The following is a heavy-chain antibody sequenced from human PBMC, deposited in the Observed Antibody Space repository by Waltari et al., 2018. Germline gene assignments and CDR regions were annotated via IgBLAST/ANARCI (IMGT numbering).Heavy chain of an antibody. V-gene: IGHV3-30*02. J-gene: IGHJ4*02. CDR1: GFTFSSYG. CDR2: IRYDGSNK. D-gene: IGHD6-19*01. Sequence: QVQLVESGGGVVQPGGSLRLSCAASGFTFSSYGTHWVRQAPGKGLEWVAFIRYDGSNKYYADSVKGRFTISRDNSKNTLYLQMNSLRAEDTAVYYCAKVHSSGPVRYWGQGTLVTVSS. CDR3: AKVHSSGPVRY.